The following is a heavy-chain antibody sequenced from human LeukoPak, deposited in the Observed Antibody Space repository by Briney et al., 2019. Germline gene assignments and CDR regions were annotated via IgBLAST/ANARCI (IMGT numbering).Heavy chain of an antibody. CDR1: GGTFSSYA. CDR2: IIPIFGTA. D-gene: IGHD1-26*01. Sequence: SVKVSCKASGGTFSSYAISWVRQAPGQGLEWMGGIIPIFGTANYAQKFQGRVTITTDESTSTAYMELSSLRSEDTAVYYCARAHQWELRVGYYYMDVWGKGTTVTVSS. J-gene: IGHJ6*03. V-gene: IGHV1-69*05. CDR3: ARAHQWELRVGYYYMDV.